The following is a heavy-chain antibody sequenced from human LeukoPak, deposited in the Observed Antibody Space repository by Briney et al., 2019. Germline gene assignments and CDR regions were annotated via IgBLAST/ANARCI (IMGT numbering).Heavy chain of an antibody. V-gene: IGHV4-59*01. CDR2: IYHSGST. CDR3: ARDTYYYDSSGYYCAFDI. J-gene: IGHJ3*02. D-gene: IGHD3-22*01. CDR1: GGSISSYY. Sequence: SETLSLTCTVSGGSISSYYWSWIRQPPGKGLEWIGYIYHSGSTNYNPSLKSRVTISVDTSKNQFSLKLSSVTAADTAVYYCARDTYYYDSSGYYCAFDIWGQGTMVTVSS.